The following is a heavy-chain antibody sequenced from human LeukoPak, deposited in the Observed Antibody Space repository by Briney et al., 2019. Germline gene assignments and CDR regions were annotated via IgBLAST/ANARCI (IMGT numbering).Heavy chain of an antibody. V-gene: IGHV3-7*03. Sequence: GGSLRLSCAASGFPFSNYWMTWVRQAPGKGLEWVANINQGGSGKYYVDSVKGQFTISRDDAKNSLYLQINSLRAEDTAVYYCARGAGYCSSTSCLENNWFDPWGQGTLVTVSS. D-gene: IGHD2-2*01. CDR1: GFPFSNYW. CDR3: ARGAGYCSSTSCLENNWFDP. CDR2: INQGGSGK. J-gene: IGHJ5*02.